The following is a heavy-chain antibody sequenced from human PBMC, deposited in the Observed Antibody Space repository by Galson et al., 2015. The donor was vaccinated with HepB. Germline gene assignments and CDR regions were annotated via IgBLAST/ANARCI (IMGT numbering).Heavy chain of an antibody. Sequence: QSGAEVKKPGESLKISCKGSGYSFTSYWIGWVRQMPGKGLEWMGIIYPGDSATRYSPSFQGQVTISADKSISTAYLQWSSLKASDTAMYYCARLSYDPPWDYYYYMDVWGKGTTVTVSS. CDR1: GYSFTSYW. D-gene: IGHD3-22*01. CDR3: ARLSYDPPWDYYYYMDV. V-gene: IGHV5-51*01. J-gene: IGHJ6*03. CDR2: IYPGDSAT.